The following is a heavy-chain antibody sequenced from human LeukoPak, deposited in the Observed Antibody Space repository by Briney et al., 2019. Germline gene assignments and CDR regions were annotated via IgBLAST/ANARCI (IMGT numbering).Heavy chain of an antibody. CDR1: GFTFSSYS. Sequence: GGSLRLSCAASGFTFSSYSMNWVRQAPGKGLEWVSSISSSSSYIYYADSVKGRFTISRDNAKNSLYLQMNSLRAEDTAVYYCARHGRDSSGYYFGNLYYYYYMDVWGKGTTVTISS. V-gene: IGHV3-21*01. J-gene: IGHJ6*03. CDR3: ARHGRDSSGYYFGNLYYYYYMDV. CDR2: ISSSSSYI. D-gene: IGHD3-22*01.